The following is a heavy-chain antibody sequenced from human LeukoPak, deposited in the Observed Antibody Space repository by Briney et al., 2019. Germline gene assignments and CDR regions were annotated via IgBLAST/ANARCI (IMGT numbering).Heavy chain of an antibody. J-gene: IGHJ3*02. V-gene: IGHV3-30-3*01. D-gene: IGHD4-17*01. CDR3: AREPLVGVTTVPSDI. CDR1: GFTFSSYA. Sequence: GSLRLSCAASGFTFSSYAMHWVRPAPGKGLEWVAVISYDGSNKYYADSVKGRFTISRDNSKNTLYLQMNSLRAEDTAVYYCAREPLVGVTTVPSDIWGQGTMVTVSS. CDR2: ISYDGSNK.